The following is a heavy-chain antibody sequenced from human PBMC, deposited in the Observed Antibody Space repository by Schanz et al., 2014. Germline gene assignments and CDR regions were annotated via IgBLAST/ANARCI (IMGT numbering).Heavy chain of an antibody. J-gene: IGHJ4*02. CDR3: AKDAENTAMITDYFDY. CDR1: GFSVGNKY. D-gene: IGHD5-18*01. Sequence: EVQLLESGGGLVQPGGSLRLSCAASGFSVGNKYMNWVRQAPGKGLEWVSYISGSSRTIYYADSMKGRFTVSRDNAENALYLQMNSLRAEDTAVYYCAKDAENTAMITDYFDYWGQGTLVTVSS. V-gene: IGHV3-48*01. CDR2: ISGSSRTI.